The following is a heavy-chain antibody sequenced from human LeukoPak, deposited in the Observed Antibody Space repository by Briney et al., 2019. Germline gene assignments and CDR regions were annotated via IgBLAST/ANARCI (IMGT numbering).Heavy chain of an antibody. D-gene: IGHD2-21*02. Sequence: GGSLRLSCAASGFTFGSYGMHWIRQAPGKGLEWVAVISYDGSNKYYADSVKGRFTISRDNSKNTLYLQMNSLRAEDTAVYYCAKGNAYCGGDCYSDYFDYWGQGTLVTVSS. V-gene: IGHV3-30*18. CDR2: ISYDGSNK. J-gene: IGHJ4*02. CDR1: GFTFGSYG. CDR3: AKGNAYCGGDCYSDYFDY.